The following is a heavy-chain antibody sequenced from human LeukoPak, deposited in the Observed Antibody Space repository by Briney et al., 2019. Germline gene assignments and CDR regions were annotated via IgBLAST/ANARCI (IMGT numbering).Heavy chain of an antibody. CDR1: GGSISSSSYY. Sequence: KPSETLSLTCTVSGGSISSSSYYWGWIRQPPGKGLEWIGSIYYSGSTYYNPSPKSRVTISVDTSKNQFSLKLSSVTAADTAVYYCARAGGDSVGFLYYYYMDVWGKGTTVTVSS. D-gene: IGHD3-22*01. J-gene: IGHJ6*03. CDR3: ARAGGDSVGFLYYYYMDV. V-gene: IGHV4-39*07. CDR2: IYYSGST.